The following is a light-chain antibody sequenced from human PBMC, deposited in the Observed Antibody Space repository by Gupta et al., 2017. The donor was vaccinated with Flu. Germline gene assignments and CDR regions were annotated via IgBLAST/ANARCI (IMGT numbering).Light chain of an antibody. CDR1: QSVSTW. CDR2: EAS. V-gene: IGKV1-5*03. CDR3: QQDNSYSWT. J-gene: IGKJ1*01. Sequence: DIQMTQSPSTLSASVGDTVMISCRASQSVSTWLAWYQQKPGKAPKLLVYEASNLESGVPSRFSGSGSGTEFTLTISSLQPDEFATYYCQQDNSYSWTFGQGTKIEIK.